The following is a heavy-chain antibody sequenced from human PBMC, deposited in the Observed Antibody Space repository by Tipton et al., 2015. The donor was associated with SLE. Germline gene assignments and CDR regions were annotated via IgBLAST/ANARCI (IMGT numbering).Heavy chain of an antibody. CDR2: INQDGTET. J-gene: IGHJ4*02. CDR3: AREGDGFYLDY. V-gene: IGHV3-7*01. CDR1: GFTFSSHW. Sequence: SLRLSCATSGFTFSSHWMTWVRQAPGQGLECVANINQDGTETYYVDSVKGRFTISRDNSMNSVSLRMTSLRAEDTALYYCAREGDGFYLDYWGQGTLVAVPS. D-gene: IGHD5-24*01.